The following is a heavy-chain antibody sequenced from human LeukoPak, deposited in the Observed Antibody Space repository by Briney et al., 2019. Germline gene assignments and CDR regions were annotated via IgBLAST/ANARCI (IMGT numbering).Heavy chain of an antibody. D-gene: IGHD3-3*01. V-gene: IGHV1-69*01. CDR2: IIPIFGTA. Sequence: SVKVSCKASGGTFSSYAISWVRQAPGQGLEWMGGIIPIFGTANYAQKFQGRVTITADESTSTAYMELSSLRSEDTAVYYCARDRTIFGVVLEVQDAFDIWGQGTMVTVSS. CDR1: GGTFSSYA. J-gene: IGHJ3*02. CDR3: ARDRTIFGVVLEVQDAFDI.